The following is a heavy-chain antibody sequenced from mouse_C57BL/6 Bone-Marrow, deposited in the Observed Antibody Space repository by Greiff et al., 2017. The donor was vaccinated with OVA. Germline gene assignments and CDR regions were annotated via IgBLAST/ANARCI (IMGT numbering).Heavy chain of an antibody. CDR2: ISNGGGST. V-gene: IGHV5-12*01. CDR3: ARQGHWYFDV. CDR1: GFTFSDYY. J-gene: IGHJ1*03. Sequence: EVKLVESGGGLVQPGGSLTLSCAASGFTFSDYYMYWVRQTPEKRLEWVAYISNGGGSTYYPVTVKGRFTISRDNAKNTLCLQMSRLKSEDTAMYYCARQGHWYFDVWGTGTTVTVSS.